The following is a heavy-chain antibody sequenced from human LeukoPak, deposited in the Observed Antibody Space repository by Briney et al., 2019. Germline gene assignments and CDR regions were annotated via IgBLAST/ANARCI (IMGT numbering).Heavy chain of an antibody. V-gene: IGHV4-59*01. CDR3: AKAGRNYHNWFDP. CDR1: GGSISTYF. CDR2: VYYSGST. Sequence: PETLSLTCTVSGGSISTYFWSWIRQPPGKGLEWIGYVYYSGSTNYNPSLKSRVTISVDTPKNQFSLKVTSVTAADTAVYYCAKAGRNYHNWFDPWGQGTLVTVSS. J-gene: IGHJ5*02. D-gene: IGHD4-11*01.